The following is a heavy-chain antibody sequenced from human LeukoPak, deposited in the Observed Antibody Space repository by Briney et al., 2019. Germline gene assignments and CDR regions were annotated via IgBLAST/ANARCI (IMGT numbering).Heavy chain of an antibody. D-gene: IGHD2-2*01. Sequence: PSQTLSPTCTVSGGSISSGSYYWSWIRQPAGKGLEWIGRIYTSGSTNYNPSLKSRVTISVDRSKNQFSLKLSSVTAADTAVYYCARVSCSSTSCQGGYYYYMDVWGKGTTVTVSS. J-gene: IGHJ6*03. V-gene: IGHV4-61*02. CDR1: GGSISSGSYY. CDR2: IYTSGST. CDR3: ARVSCSSTSCQGGYYYYMDV.